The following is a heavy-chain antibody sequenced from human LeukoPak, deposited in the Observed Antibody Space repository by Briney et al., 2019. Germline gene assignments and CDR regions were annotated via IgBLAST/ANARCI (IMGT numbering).Heavy chain of an antibody. Sequence: SETLSLTCTVSGGSISGYYWSWIRQPAGKGLEWIGRIYTSGSTNYNPSLKSRVTMSVDTSKNQFSLKLSSVTVADTAVYYCARYIPARPGFDYWGQGTLVTVSS. D-gene: IGHD6-6*01. CDR1: GGSISGYY. CDR2: IYTSGST. J-gene: IGHJ4*02. CDR3: ARYIPARPGFDY. V-gene: IGHV4-4*07.